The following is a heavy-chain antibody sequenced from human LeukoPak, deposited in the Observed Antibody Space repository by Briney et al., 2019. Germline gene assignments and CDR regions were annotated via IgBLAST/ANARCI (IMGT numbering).Heavy chain of an antibody. CDR2: INHSGST. J-gene: IGHJ5*02. V-gene: IGHV4-34*01. D-gene: IGHD3-10*01. CDR3: ARGDTMDWFDP. Sequence: PSETLSLTCAVYGGSFSGYYWSWIRQPPGKGLEWIGEINHSGSTNYNPSLKSRVTISVDTSKNQFSLKLSSVTAADTAVYYCARGDTMDWFDPWGQGTLVTVSS. CDR1: GGSFSGYY.